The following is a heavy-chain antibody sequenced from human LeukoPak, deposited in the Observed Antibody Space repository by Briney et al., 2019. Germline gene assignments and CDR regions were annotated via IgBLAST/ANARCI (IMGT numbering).Heavy chain of an antibody. V-gene: IGHV3-48*03. CDR1: GFTFSSYE. CDR3: AREYYDILTGYYQLDY. Sequence: PGGSLRLSCAASGFTFSSYEMTWVRQAPGKGREWVSYISSSGSTIYYADSVKGRFTISRGNAKNSLYLQMNRLRAEDTAVCYCAREYYDILTGYYQLDYWGQGTLVTVSS. J-gene: IGHJ4*02. D-gene: IGHD3-9*01. CDR2: ISSSGSTI.